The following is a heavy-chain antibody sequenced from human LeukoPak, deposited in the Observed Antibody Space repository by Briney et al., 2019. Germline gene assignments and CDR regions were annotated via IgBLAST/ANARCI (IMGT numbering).Heavy chain of an antibody. D-gene: IGHD5-12*01. CDR1: GGSFSGYQ. Sequence: PSETLSLTCAVYGGSFSGYQWSWIRQPPGKGLEWVGEINQSGSTNYNPSLKSRVTISVDTSKTPFSLGLSSVTAADTAVYYCARGRYSFGPYFDYWGQGTLVTVSS. V-gene: IGHV4-34*01. CDR2: INQSGST. CDR3: ARGRYSFGPYFDY. J-gene: IGHJ4*02.